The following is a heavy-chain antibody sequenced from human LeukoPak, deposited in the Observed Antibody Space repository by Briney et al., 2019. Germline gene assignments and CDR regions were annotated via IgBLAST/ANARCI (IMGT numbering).Heavy chain of an antibody. V-gene: IGHV3-23*01. CDR2: ISGSGGST. CDR3: AKDGAGRYYYDSSPYGMDV. J-gene: IGHJ6*02. D-gene: IGHD3-22*01. Sequence: GGSLRLSCAASGFTFSSYAMSWVRQAPGKGLEWVSAISGSGGSTYYADSVKGRFTISRDNSKNTLYLQMNSLRAEDTAVYYCAKDGAGRYYYDSSPYGMDVWGQGTTVTVSS. CDR1: GFTFSSYA.